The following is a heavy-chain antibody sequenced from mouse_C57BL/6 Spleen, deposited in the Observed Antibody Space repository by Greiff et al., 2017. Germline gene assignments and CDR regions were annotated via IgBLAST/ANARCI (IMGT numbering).Heavy chain of an antibody. V-gene: IGHV5-6*01. CDR1: GFTFSSYG. Sequence: EVKVVESGGDLVKPGGSLKLSCAASGFTFSSYGMSWVRQTPDKRLEWVATISSGGSYTYYPDSVKGRFTISRDNAKNTLYLQMSSLKSEDTAMYYCARHRGAMDYWGQGTSVTVSS. CDR2: ISSGGSYT. CDR3: ARHRGAMDY. J-gene: IGHJ4*01. D-gene: IGHD3-1*01.